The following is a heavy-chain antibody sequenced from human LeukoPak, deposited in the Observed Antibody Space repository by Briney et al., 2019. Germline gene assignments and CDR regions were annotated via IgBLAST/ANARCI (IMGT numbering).Heavy chain of an antibody. V-gene: IGHV1-69*13. Sequence: ASVKVSCKASGGTFSSYAISWVRQAPGQGLEWMGGIIPIFGTANYAQKFQGRVTITADESTSTAYMELSSLRSEDTAVYYCARDHQDRSYNWNDAFDYWGQGTLVTVSS. CDR1: GGTFSSYA. D-gene: IGHD1-20*01. CDR2: IIPIFGTA. CDR3: ARDHQDRSYNWNDAFDY. J-gene: IGHJ4*02.